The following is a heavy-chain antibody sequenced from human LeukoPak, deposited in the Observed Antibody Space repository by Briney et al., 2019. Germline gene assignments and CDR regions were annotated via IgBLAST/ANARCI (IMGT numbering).Heavy chain of an antibody. J-gene: IGHJ6*04. CDR2: IIPIFGTA. Sequence: ASVKVSCKASGGTFSSYVISWVRQAPGQGLEWMGGIIPIFGTANYAQKFQGRVTITADESTSTAYMELSSLRSEDTAVYYCARVRDYYDILTGYHNHYGMDVWGKGTTVTVSS. D-gene: IGHD3-9*01. V-gene: IGHV1-69*13. CDR1: GGTFSSYV. CDR3: ARVRDYYDILTGYHNHYGMDV.